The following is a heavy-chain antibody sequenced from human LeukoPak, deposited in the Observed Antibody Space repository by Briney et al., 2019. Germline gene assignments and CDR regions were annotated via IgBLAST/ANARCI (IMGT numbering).Heavy chain of an antibody. Sequence: ASVKVSCKASEYTFTGYYMHWVRQAPGQGLEWMGWINPNSGGTNYAQKFQVRVTMTRDTSISTAYMELSSLRSDDTAAYYCARDYPSKDSSTYYYLFSKYFDYWGQGTLVTVSS. CDR2: INPNSGGT. J-gene: IGHJ4*02. CDR1: EYTFTGYY. D-gene: IGHD3-22*01. CDR3: ARDYPSKDSSTYYYLFSKYFDY. V-gene: IGHV1-2*02.